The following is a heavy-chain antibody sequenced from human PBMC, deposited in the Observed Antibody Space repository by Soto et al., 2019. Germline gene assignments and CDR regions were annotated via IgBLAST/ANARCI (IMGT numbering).Heavy chain of an antibody. J-gene: IGHJ5*02. V-gene: IGHV1-18*01. CDR1: GYTFTSYG. Sequence: QVQLVQSGAEVKKPGASVKVSCKASGYTFTSYGISWVRQAPGQGLEWMGWISAYNGNTNYAQKLQGSVTMTTDTSTSTAYMELRSLRSDDTAVYYCARSQTAHSRGHNWFDPWGQGTLVTVSS. CDR3: ARSQTAHSRGHNWFDP. D-gene: IGHD3-22*01. CDR2: ISAYNGNT.